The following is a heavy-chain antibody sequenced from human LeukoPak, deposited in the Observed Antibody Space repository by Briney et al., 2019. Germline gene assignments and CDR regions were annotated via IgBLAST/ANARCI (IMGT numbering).Heavy chain of an antibody. CDR2: ISGGGEKT. V-gene: IGHV3-23*01. CDR3: ARDFYDSSGYYYDY. J-gene: IGHJ4*02. CDR1: GFTFSGYT. D-gene: IGHD3-22*01. Sequence: PGGSLRLSCAASGFTFSGYTMSWVRQAPGKGLEWVSAISGGGEKTYYADSVKGRFTISRDNSKGTLYLQMNSLGAEDSALYYCARDFYDSSGYYYDYWGQGTLVPVSS.